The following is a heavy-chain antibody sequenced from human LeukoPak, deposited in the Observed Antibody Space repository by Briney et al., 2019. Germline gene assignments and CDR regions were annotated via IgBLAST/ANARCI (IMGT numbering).Heavy chain of an antibody. CDR1: GGSMSSYY. Sequence: SETPSLTCTVSGGSMSSYYWGWIRQPPGKGLEWIGYRFYSGSTNYNPSLKSRVTISLDTSKSQFSLKVTSVTAADTAVYYCARGVCTSSSCYAGDYGMDVWGQGTTVTVSS. V-gene: IGHV4-59*08. CDR2: RFYSGST. CDR3: ARGVCTSSSCYAGDYGMDV. D-gene: IGHD2-2*01. J-gene: IGHJ6*02.